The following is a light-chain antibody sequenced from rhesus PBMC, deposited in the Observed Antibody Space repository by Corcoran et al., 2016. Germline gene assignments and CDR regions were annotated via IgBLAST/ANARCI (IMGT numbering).Light chain of an antibody. CDR3: QHHDNSPFT. CDR2: RAS. CDR1: QDINNC. Sequence: DIQMTQSPSSLSASVGDRVIITCRASQDINNCLAWYQQKPGKAPKLLFYRASNLETGGPSRFSGSGSGTDFPLTIRSLKPEDIATYYCQHHDNSPFTFGPGTKLDIK. V-gene: IGKV1-69*01. J-gene: IGKJ3*01.